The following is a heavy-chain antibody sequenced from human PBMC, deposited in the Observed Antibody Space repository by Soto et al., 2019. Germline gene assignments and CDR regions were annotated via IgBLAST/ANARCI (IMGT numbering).Heavy chain of an antibody. J-gene: IGHJ4*02. V-gene: IGHV1-18*01. Sequence: VASVKVSCKASGYRFTSYGLNWVRQAPGQGLEWIAWINTFNGNTNSAQNLQGRVSVTADTSTSTVFLEVRRLTSDDTAVYYCARELGTSTSAPFDYWGPGTLVTVSS. D-gene: IGHD3-16*01. CDR1: GYRFTSYG. CDR3: ARELGTSTSAPFDY. CDR2: INTFNGNT.